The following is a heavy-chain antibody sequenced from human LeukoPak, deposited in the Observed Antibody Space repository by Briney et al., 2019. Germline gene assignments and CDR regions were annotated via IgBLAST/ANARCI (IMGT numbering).Heavy chain of an antibody. D-gene: IGHD3-22*01. CDR3: ARVFGYYYYFDY. CDR1: GGSISSYY. J-gene: IGHJ4*02. V-gene: IGHV4-59*01. CDR2: IYYSGST. Sequence: SETLSLTCTVSGGSISSYYRSWIRQPPGKGLEWIGYIYYSGSTNYNPSLESRVTISVDTSKNQFSLKLSSVTAADTAVYYCARVFGYYYYFDYWGQGTLVTVSS.